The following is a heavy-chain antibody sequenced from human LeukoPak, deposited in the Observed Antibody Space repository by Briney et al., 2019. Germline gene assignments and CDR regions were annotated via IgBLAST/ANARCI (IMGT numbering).Heavy chain of an antibody. Sequence: SSETLSLTCTVSGGSISSSSYYWGWIRQPPGKGLEWIGSIYYSGSTYYNPSLKSRVTISVDKSKNQFSLKLSSVTAADTAVYYCARADGIAVAGTSDYFDYWGQGTLVTVSS. V-gene: IGHV4-39*07. CDR3: ARADGIAVAGTSDYFDY. CDR2: IYYSGST. D-gene: IGHD6-19*01. CDR1: GGSISSSSYY. J-gene: IGHJ4*02.